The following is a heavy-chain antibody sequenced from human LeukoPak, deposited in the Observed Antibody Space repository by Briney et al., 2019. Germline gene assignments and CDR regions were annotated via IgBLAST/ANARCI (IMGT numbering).Heavy chain of an antibody. CDR1: GGSLSSSSYY. J-gene: IGHJ4*02. V-gene: IGHV4-39*01. CDR3: ARHRSYYGSGSIDY. CDR2: IYYSGST. Sequence: SETLCLSCTVSGGSLSSSSYYWGWIRQHPGKGMELIGSIYYSGSTYYNPSLKSRVTISVDTSKNQFSLKLSSVTAADTAVYYCARHRSYYGSGSIDYWGQGTLVTVSS. D-gene: IGHD3-10*01.